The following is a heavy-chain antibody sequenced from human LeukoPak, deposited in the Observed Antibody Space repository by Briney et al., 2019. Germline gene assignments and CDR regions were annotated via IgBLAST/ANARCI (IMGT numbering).Heavy chain of an antibody. D-gene: IGHD1-7*01. CDR1: GFTFSGYW. CDR2: IKQDGSER. Sequence: GGSLRLSCAASGFTFSGYWMSWVRQAPGKGPEWVASIKQDGSERYYADSVKGRFTISRDNSKNTLYLQMNSLRAEDTAVYYCAKSDGRTGTTEANGYWGQGTLVTVSS. V-gene: IGHV3-7*01. CDR3: AKSDGRTGTTEANGY. J-gene: IGHJ4*02.